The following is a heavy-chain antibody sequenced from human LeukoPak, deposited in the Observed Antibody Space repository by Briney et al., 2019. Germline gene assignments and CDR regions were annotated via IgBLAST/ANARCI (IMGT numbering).Heavy chain of an antibody. CDR1: GFTVSSNY. Sequence: PGGSLRLSCAASGFTVSSNYMDWVRQAPGRGLQWVSVIYSGGSTYYADSVKGRFTISRDNSKNTLYLQLNSLRVEDTAVYYCARGAIGAAGRFDYWGQGTLVTVSS. D-gene: IGHD6-13*01. V-gene: IGHV3-66*01. CDR3: ARGAIGAAGRFDY. CDR2: IYSGGST. J-gene: IGHJ4*02.